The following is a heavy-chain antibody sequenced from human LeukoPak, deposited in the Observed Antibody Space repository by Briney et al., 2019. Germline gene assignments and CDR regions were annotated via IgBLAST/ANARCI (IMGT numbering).Heavy chain of an antibody. J-gene: IGHJ6*02. Sequence: PGGSLRLSCAASGFTFSSYWMHWVRQAPGKGLVWVSRINSDGSSTSYADSVKGRFTISRDSAKNTLYLQMNSLRAEDTAVYYCARDLRAADYYYYGMDVWGQGTTVTVSS. CDR2: INSDGSST. V-gene: IGHV3-74*01. CDR3: ARDLRAADYYYYGMDV. D-gene: IGHD5/OR15-5a*01. CDR1: GFTFSSYW.